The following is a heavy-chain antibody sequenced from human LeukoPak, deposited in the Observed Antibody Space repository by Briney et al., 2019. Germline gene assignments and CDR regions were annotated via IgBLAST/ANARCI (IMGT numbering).Heavy chain of an antibody. CDR3: ARGHDSSGYSDFDY. V-gene: IGHV4-38-2*02. Sequence: PSETLSLTCTVSGYSISSGYYWGWIRQPPGKGLEWIGSIYHSGSTYYNPSLKSRVTISVDTSKNQFSLKLSSVTAADTAVYYCARGHDSSGYSDFDYWGQGTLVTVSS. CDR1: GYSISSGYY. J-gene: IGHJ4*02. D-gene: IGHD3-22*01. CDR2: IYHSGST.